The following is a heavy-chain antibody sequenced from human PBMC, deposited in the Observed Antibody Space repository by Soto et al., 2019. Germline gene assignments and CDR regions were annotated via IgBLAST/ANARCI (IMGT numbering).Heavy chain of an antibody. Sequence: SETLSLTCSVYGGSLSDYFWSWIRQSPGRGLEWIGEIDHPGGTNYNPSLKSRVTISLDTSNNQFSLNLSSVTAADTAVDYCARGRQRRSAASKGYVDYGMDVWGRGTTVTGS. J-gene: IGHJ6*02. CDR2: IDHPGGT. CDR3: ARGRQRRSAASKGYVDYGMDV. CDR1: GGSLSDYF. V-gene: IGHV4-34*01. D-gene: IGHD2-15*01.